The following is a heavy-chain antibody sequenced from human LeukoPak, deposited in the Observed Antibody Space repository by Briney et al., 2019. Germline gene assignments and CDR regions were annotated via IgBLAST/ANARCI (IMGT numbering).Heavy chain of an antibody. J-gene: IGHJ5*02. D-gene: IGHD3-10*01. CDR2: IYSSGST. CDR3: ARDSFGEFLENRFDP. Sequence: SETLSLTCTVSGGSISITTYYWTWIRQPPGKGLEWIGSIYSSGSTYYNPSLKSRVTISVDTSKNQFSLKLSSVTAAETAVYYCARDSFGEFLENRFDPWGQGTLVTVSS. V-gene: IGHV4-39*07. CDR1: GGSISITTYY.